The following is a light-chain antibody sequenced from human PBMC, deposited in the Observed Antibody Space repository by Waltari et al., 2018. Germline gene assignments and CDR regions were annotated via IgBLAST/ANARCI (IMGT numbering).Light chain of an antibody. Sequence: AIRLTQSPSSIAAVTGDRVTIPCRASQGVVSYLAWYQQKSGRAPKLLLYASSSLEAEVPSRFGGSGSGTDFTLTISCLQSEDFASYFCQQYYSYPVTFGQGTRV. CDR2: ASS. CDR1: QGVVSY. CDR3: QQYYSYPVT. V-gene: IGKV1-8*01. J-gene: IGKJ1*01.